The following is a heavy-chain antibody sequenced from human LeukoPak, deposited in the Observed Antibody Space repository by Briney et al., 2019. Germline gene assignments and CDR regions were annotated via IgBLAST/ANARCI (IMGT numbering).Heavy chain of an antibody. D-gene: IGHD3-10*01. CDR1: GGSISSYY. CDR2: IYYSGST. J-gene: IGHJ2*01. V-gene: IGHV4-59*08. Sequence: SETLSLTCTVSGGSISSYYWSWIRQPPGKGLEWIGYIYYSGSTNYNPSLKSRVTISVDTSKNQFSLKLSSVTAADTAVYYCARLRGSVSWYFDLWGRGTLVTVSS. CDR3: ARLRGSVSWYFDL.